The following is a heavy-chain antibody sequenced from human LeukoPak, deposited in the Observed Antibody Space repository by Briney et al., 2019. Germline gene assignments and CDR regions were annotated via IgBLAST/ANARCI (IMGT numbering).Heavy chain of an antibody. V-gene: IGHV4-34*01. D-gene: IGHD2-21*02. CDR1: GGSFSGYY. J-gene: IGHJ4*02. CDR2: INHSGST. CDR3: ARHVYCGGDCPKSAFDY. Sequence: PSETLSLTCAVYGGSFSGYYWSWIRQPPGKGLEWIGEINHSGSTNYTPSLKSRVTISVDTSKNQFSLKLSSVTAADTAVYYCARHVYCGGDCPKSAFDYWGQGTLVTVSS.